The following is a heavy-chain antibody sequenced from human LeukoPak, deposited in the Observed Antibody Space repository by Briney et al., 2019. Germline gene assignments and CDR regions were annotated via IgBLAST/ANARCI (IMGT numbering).Heavy chain of an antibody. J-gene: IGHJ3*02. Sequence: GGSLRLSCATSGFTFSSYWMHWVRQAPGKGLVWVSRINSDGSSTTYADSVKGRFTISRDNAKNTLDLQMNSLRAEDTAVYYCTRSTYSSDAFDIWGQGTEVTVSS. CDR2: INSDGSST. CDR1: GFTFSSYW. CDR3: TRSTYSSDAFDI. V-gene: IGHV3-74*01. D-gene: IGHD6-13*01.